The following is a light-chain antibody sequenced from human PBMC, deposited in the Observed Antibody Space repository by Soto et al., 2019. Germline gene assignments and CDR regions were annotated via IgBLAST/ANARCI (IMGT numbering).Light chain of an antibody. J-gene: IGLJ2*01. CDR3: ASYTSTNSLI. V-gene: IGLV2-14*01. CDR2: EVT. Sequence: QAVVTQPASVSGSPGQSITISCTGSSNDVGGYNFVSWYQQHPGKAPKLLIYEVTNRPSGISDRFSGSRSGNTASLTISGLQPEDEAGYHCASYTSTNSLIFGGGTKVTVL. CDR1: SNDVGGYNF.